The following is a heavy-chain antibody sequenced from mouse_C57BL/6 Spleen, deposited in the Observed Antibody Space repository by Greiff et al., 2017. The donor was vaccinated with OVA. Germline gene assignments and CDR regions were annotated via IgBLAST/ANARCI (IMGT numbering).Heavy chain of an antibody. CDR1: GYTFTSYW. J-gene: IGHJ4*01. CDR3: ARRGTTMVTRAMDY. D-gene: IGHD2-2*01. Sequence: QVQLQQPGAELVKPGASVKMSCKASGYTFTSYWITWVKQRPGQGLEWIGDIYPGSGSTNYNEKFKSKATLTVDTSSSTAYMQLSSLTSEDSAVNYCARRGTTMVTRAMDYWGQGTSVTVSS. V-gene: IGHV1-55*01. CDR2: IYPGSGST.